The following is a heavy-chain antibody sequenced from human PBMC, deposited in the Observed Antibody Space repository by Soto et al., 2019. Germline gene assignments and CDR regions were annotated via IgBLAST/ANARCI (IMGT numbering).Heavy chain of an antibody. Sequence: GGSLRLSCAASGFIFRSYAMSWVRQAPGKGLEWISGMSGSGGSTYQADSMKGRFTISRDNSKNTLYLQMNSLRVEDTAVYYCARGLNKAALSFEYWGQGTLVTVSS. V-gene: IGHV3-23*01. J-gene: IGHJ4*01. CDR1: GFIFRSYA. D-gene: IGHD6-25*01. CDR3: ARGLNKAALSFEY. CDR2: MSGSGGST.